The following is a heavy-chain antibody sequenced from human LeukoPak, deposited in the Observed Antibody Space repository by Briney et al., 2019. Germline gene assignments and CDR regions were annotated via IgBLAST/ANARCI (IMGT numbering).Heavy chain of an antibody. J-gene: IGHJ3*02. CDR1: GFTFNSYA. CDR2: ISESGGST. V-gene: IGHV3-23*01. Sequence: GGSLRLSCAASGFTFNSYAITWVRQAPGKELEWVSTISESGGSTYYADSVKGRFTISRDNSKNTLYLQMNGLRAEDTAVYYCAPRRYSTSALAAFNIWSHGGIATVSS. D-gene: IGHD6-6*01. CDR3: APRRYSTSALAAFNI.